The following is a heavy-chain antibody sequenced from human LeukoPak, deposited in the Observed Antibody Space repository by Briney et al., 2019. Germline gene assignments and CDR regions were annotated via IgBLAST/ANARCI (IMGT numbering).Heavy chain of an antibody. CDR2: ISSSSGTI. Sequence: GGSLRLSCAASGFTFSSYSMNWVRQAPGKGLEWVAYISSSSGTIYYADSVKGRFTISRDNAKNSLYLQMNSLRADDTAVYYCARSYETTDGGSYYKKYYYYYYMDVWGKGTTVTVSS. V-gene: IGHV3-48*04. J-gene: IGHJ6*03. CDR1: GFTFSSYS. D-gene: IGHD3-10*01. CDR3: ARSYETTDGGSYYKKYYYYYYMDV.